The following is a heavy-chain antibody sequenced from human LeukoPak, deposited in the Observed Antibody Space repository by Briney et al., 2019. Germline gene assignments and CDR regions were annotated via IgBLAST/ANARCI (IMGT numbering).Heavy chain of an antibody. CDR1: GFTFSSYS. CDR3: ARDLGPNYYDSSGYYYDAFDI. Sequence: GGSLRLSCAASGFTFSSYSMNWVRQAPGKGLEWVSSISSSSSYIYYADSVKGRFTIPRDNAKNSLYLQMNSLRAEDTAVYCCARDLGPNYYDSSGYYYDAFDIWGQGTMVTVSS. D-gene: IGHD3-22*01. CDR2: ISSSSSYI. V-gene: IGHV3-21*01. J-gene: IGHJ3*02.